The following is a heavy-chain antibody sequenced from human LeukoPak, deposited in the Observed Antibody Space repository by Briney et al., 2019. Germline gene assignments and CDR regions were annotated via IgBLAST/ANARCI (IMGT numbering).Heavy chain of an antibody. CDR2: IKRKSDGETT. V-gene: IGHV3-15*01. Sequence: GGSLRLSCAASGVCFSYAWRSWVRQAPGKGPEWTGRIKRKSDGETTDYAAPVKGRFTISRHDSKNTLFQQMNSLKTEDTALYYCTTAPSGYAYMNGWHLDYWGQGALVTVSS. CDR1: GVCFSYAW. D-gene: IGHD5-18*01. CDR3: TTAPSGYAYMNGWHLDY. J-gene: IGHJ4*02.